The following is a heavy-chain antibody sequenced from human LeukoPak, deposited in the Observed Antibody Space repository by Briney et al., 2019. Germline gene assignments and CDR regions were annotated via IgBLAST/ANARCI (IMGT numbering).Heavy chain of an antibody. CDR2: ISDDGSNK. J-gene: IGHJ6*02. V-gene: IGHV3-30*03. CDR3: ARVGVVPASNYYYYGMDV. D-gene: IGHD2-2*01. Sequence: PGGSLRLSCAASGFTFSSYGMHWVRQAPGKGLEWVAVISDDGSNKYYVDSVKGRVTISRDNSKNTLYLQMNSLRAEDTAVYYCARVGVVPASNYYYYGMDVWGQGTTVTVSS. CDR1: GFTFSSYG.